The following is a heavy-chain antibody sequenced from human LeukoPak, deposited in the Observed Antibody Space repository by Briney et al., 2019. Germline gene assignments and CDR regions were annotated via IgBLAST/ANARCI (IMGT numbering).Heavy chain of an antibody. CDR2: ISYDGSNK. D-gene: IGHD3-10*01. CDR1: GFTFNNFG. CDR3: ARERITMVRGAPDAFDI. J-gene: IGHJ3*02. Sequence: GGSLRLSCAASGFTFNNFGMHWVRQAPGKGLEWVAVISYDGSNKYYADSVKGRFTISRDNSKNTLYLQMNSLRAGDTAVYYCARERITMVRGAPDAFDIWGQGTMVTVSS. V-gene: IGHV3-33*05.